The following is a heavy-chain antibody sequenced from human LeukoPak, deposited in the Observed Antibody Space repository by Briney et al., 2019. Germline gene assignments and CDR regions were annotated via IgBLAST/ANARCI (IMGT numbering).Heavy chain of an antibody. CDR2: IDSSSSTI. D-gene: IGHD3-16*02. J-gene: IGHJ4*02. Sequence: GGSLRLSCAVSGFPFITYNMNWVRRAPGKGLEWVSYIDSSSSTIYYADSVKGRFTVSRDNAKNSLDLQMNSLRADDTAVYYCVRDRGISFYFDYWGQGTLVTVSS. CDR3: VRDRGISFYFDY. V-gene: IGHV3-48*01. CDR1: GFPFITYN.